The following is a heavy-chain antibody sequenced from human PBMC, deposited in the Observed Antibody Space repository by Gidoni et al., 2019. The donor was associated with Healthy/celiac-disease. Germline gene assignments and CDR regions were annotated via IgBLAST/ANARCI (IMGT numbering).Heavy chain of an antibody. CDR2: IYYSGST. V-gene: IGHV4-31*03. CDR1: GGSISSGDYY. J-gene: IGHJ6*02. Sequence: QVQLQESGPGLVKSSQTLSLTCTVSGGSISSGDYYWSWIRQHPGKGLEWIGYIYYSGSTYYNPSLESRVTISVDTSKNQFSLNLSSVAAADTAVYYCARGQGGYGDYVGMDVWGQGTTVTVSS. D-gene: IGHD4-17*01. CDR3: ARGQGGYGDYVGMDV.